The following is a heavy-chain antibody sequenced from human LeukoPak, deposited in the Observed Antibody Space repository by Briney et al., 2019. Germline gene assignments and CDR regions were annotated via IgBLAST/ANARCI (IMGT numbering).Heavy chain of an antibody. CDR2: ISSSSSTI. V-gene: IGHV3-48*01. CDR1: GFTFSSYS. J-gene: IGHJ4*02. D-gene: IGHD3-10*01. Sequence: GGSLRLSCAASGFTFSSYSMNWVRQAPGKGLEWVSYISSSSSTIYYADSVKGRFTISRDNAKNSLYLQMNSLRAEDTAVYYCARDLGSRGFIGGLNWGQGTLVTVSS. CDR3: ARDLGSRGFIGGLN.